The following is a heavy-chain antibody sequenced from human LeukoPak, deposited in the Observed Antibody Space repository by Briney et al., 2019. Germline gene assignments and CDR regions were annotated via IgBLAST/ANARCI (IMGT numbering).Heavy chain of an antibody. V-gene: IGHV3-23*01. J-gene: IGHJ3*02. D-gene: IGHD3-22*01. CDR2: ISGSGNTT. CDR1: GFTFSSYD. CDR3: AKGRSAVTTRPDDTFDI. Sequence: PGGTLRLSCAAPGFTFSSYDMTWVRHAPGKGLEWVINISGSGNTTYYADSVRGRFTISRDNSKNTMYLQIHFLRADATAVYYFAKGRSAVTTRPDDTFDIWGQGTMVIVSS.